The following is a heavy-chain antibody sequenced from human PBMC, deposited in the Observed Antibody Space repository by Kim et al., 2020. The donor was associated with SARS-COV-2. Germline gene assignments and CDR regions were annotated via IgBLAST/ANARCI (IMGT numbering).Heavy chain of an antibody. D-gene: IGHD6-6*01. V-gene: IGHV1-18*01. J-gene: IGHJ5*02. CDR1: GYTFSSYG. Sequence: ASVKVSCKASGYTFSSYGISWVRQAPGQGLEWMGWISPDNGNTKYIQKVQGRVTMTTDTSTSTVYMELRSLRSDDTAVYYCARRSSSNSWFALWGQGTQV. CDR3: ARRSSSNSWFAL. CDR2: ISPDNGNT.